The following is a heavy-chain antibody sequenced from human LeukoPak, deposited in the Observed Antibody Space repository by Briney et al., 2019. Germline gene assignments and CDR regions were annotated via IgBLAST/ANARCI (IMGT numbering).Heavy chain of an antibody. D-gene: IGHD6-13*01. CDR2: ISGSGGST. CDR1: GFTFSSYA. J-gene: IGHJ3*02. V-gene: IGHV3-23*01. Sequence: GGSLRLSCAVSGFTFSSYAMSWVRQAPGKGLEWVSAISGSGGSTYYADSVKGRFTISRDNSKNTLYLQMNSLRAEDTAVYYCAKDEGAQQLVDVAFDIWGQGTMVTVSS. CDR3: AKDEGAQQLVDVAFDI.